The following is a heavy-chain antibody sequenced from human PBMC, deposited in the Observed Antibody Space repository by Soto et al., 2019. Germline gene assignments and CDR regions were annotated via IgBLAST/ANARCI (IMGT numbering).Heavy chain of an antibody. V-gene: IGHV4-31*01. CDR1: GESISSGGYY. CDR2: IYDSESA. D-gene: IGHD6-6*01. J-gene: IGHJ4*02. Sequence: QVQLQESGPGLVKPSQTLSLTCSVSGESISSGGYYWSWIRHHPGKGLEWIGYIYDSESAYYNPSLKSPVPIPMYXSKNHLAMRLSSVTAADTAVYYCARASSSSSAADYWGQGTLATVSS. CDR3: ARASSSSSAADY.